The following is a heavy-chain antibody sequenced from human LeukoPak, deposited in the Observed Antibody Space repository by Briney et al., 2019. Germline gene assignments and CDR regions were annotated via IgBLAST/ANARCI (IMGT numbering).Heavy chain of an antibody. Sequence: PSETLSLTCTVSGGSVSSSSYFWRWLRQPPGKGLEWIASISYSGHTYYNPALNSRVTVYLHTSKNLFSLSLSSVTAADTAVYYCARESYDSSGYYVSYYFDYWGQGTLVTVSS. CDR1: GGSVSSSSYF. J-gene: IGHJ4*02. CDR3: ARESYDSSGYYVSYYFDY. D-gene: IGHD3-22*01. V-gene: IGHV4-39*07. CDR2: ISYSGHT.